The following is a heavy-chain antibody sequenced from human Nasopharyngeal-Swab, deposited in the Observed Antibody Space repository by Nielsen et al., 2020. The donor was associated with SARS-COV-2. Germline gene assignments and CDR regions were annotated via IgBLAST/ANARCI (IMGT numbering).Heavy chain of an antibody. CDR1: GGSISSYY. CDR2: IYYSGST. Sequence: SETLSLTCTVSGGSISSYYWSWIRQPPGKGLEWIGYIYYSGSTNYNPPLKSRVTISVDTSKNQFSLKLSSVTAADTAVYFCARRLGLRAPFDYWGQGTLVTVSS. D-gene: IGHD5/OR15-5a*01. V-gene: IGHV4-59*08. J-gene: IGHJ4*02. CDR3: ARRLGLRAPFDY.